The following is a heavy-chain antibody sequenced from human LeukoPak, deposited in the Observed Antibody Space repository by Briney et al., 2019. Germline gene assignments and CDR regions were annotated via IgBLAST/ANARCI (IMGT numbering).Heavy chain of an antibody. V-gene: IGHV4-38-2*01. CDR1: GLSISTGYY. D-gene: IGHD2-21*01. CDR2: IYHSGST. CDR3: ARSYSGMDV. Sequence: SETLSLTCAVSGLSISTGYYWGWIRQPPGKGLEWIGNIYHSGSTFYNPSLKSRVTISVDTSKNQFSLKVTSVIAADTAVYYCARSYSGMDVWGKGTTVTVSS. J-gene: IGHJ6*04.